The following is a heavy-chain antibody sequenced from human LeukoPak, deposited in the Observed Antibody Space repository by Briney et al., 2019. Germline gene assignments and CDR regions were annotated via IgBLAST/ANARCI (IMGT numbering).Heavy chain of an antibody. CDR1: GFTVSSNY. Sequence: QTGGSLRLSCAASGFTVSSNYMSWVRQAPGKGLEWVSVIYSGGSTYYADSVKGRFTISRDNSKNTLYLQMNSLRAEDTAVYYCAKRVEGYYGSGSYWGDYYYGMDVWGQGTTVTVSS. D-gene: IGHD3-10*01. CDR3: AKRVEGYYGSGSYWGDYYYGMDV. V-gene: IGHV3-53*05. J-gene: IGHJ6*02. CDR2: IYSGGST.